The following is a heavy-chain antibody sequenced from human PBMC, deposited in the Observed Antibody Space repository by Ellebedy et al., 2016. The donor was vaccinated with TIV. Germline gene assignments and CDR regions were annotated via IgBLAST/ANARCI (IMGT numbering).Heavy chain of an antibody. CDR2: ISWNSGSI. CDR1: GFTFSSYS. D-gene: IGHD6-19*01. CDR3: GKGGREWLVLPFDY. J-gene: IGHJ4*02. Sequence: SLKISXAASGFTFSSYSMNWVRQAPGKGLEWVSGISWNSGSIGYADSVKGRFTISRDKNSLYLQMNSLRAEDTALYYCGKGGREWLVLPFDYWGQGTLVTVSS. V-gene: IGHV3-9*01.